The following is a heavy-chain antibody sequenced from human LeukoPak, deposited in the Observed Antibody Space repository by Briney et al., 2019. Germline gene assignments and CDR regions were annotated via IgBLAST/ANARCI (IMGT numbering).Heavy chain of an antibody. V-gene: IGHV4-59*01. Sequence: ASETLSLTCNVSGGSISPYYWSWFRQSPGKELEWIAFIYYTWSPNYNPSFRSRVSISVDTSKNQFSLTLNSMTAADTAVYYCARVGIYGEFWYFDSWGQGTLVTVSS. J-gene: IGHJ4*02. CDR2: IYYTWSP. D-gene: IGHD3/OR15-3a*01. CDR3: ARVGIYGEFWYFDS. CDR1: GGSISPYY.